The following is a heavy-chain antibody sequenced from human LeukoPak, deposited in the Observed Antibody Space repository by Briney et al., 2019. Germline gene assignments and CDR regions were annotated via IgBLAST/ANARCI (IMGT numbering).Heavy chain of an antibody. CDR2: ISGSGTST. J-gene: IGHJ4*02. V-gene: IGHV3-23*01. Sequence: GGSLRLSCAASGFTFSSYAMAWVRQAPGKGLEWVSGISGSGTSTYYIDSVKGRFTVSRDNSKNTLYLQMNSLRAEDTAVYYCAKAPIPVGSTFYFDYWGQGTLVTVSS. D-gene: IGHD2-8*02. CDR1: GFTFSSYA. CDR3: AKAPIPVGSTFYFDY.